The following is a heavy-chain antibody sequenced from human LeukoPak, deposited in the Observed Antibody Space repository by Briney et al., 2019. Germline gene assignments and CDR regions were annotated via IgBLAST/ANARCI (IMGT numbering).Heavy chain of an antibody. CDR2: MNPNSGNT. CDR3: ARDIAIVATIGKIQHYYYYYMDV. CDR1: GYTFTSYD. J-gene: IGHJ6*03. D-gene: IGHD5-12*01. Sequence: ASVKVSCKASGYTFTSYDINWVRQATGQGLEWMGWMNPNSGNTGYAQKFQGRVTMTRNTSISTAYMELSSLRSEDTAVYYCARDIAIVATIGKIQHYYYYYMDVWGKGTTVTISS. V-gene: IGHV1-8*01.